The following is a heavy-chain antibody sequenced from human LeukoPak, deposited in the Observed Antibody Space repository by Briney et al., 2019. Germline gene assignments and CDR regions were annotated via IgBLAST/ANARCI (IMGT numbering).Heavy chain of an antibody. CDR2: ISYDGSDK. CDR3: VRDSDTYGDHTTRRFDS. V-gene: IGHV3-30*04. J-gene: IGHJ4*02. CDR1: GSTFNRFA. Sequence: PGGSLRLSCAASGSTFNRFAMHWVRQAPGKGLEWVAVISYDGSDKYYADSVRGRFTISRDNAKNSLYLEMNSLRAEDTAMYHCVRDSDTYGDHTTRRFDSWGQGTRVTVAS. D-gene: IGHD4-17*01.